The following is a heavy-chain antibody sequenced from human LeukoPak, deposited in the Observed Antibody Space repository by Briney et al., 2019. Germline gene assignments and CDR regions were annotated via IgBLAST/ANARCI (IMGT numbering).Heavy chain of an antibody. Sequence: ASVKVSCKVSGYTLTELSMHWVRQAPGQGLEWMGIINPSGGSTSYAQKFQGRVTMTRDTSTSTVYTELSSLRSEDTAVYYCARDPRGGFWSGYYFDYWGQGTLVTVSS. V-gene: IGHV1-46*01. CDR1: GYTLTELS. CDR2: INPSGGST. J-gene: IGHJ4*02. D-gene: IGHD3-3*01. CDR3: ARDPRGGFWSGYYFDY.